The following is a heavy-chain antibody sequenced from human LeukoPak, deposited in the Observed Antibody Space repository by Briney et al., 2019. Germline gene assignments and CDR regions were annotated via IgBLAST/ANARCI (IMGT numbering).Heavy chain of an antibody. V-gene: IGHV3-53*01. Sequence: GGSLRLSCAASGFTFSNSAMSWVRQAPGKGLEWVSAIYSGGSTYYADSVKGRFTISRDNSKNTLYLQMNSLRAEDTAVYYCARSRDGYNGLFDPWGQGTLVTVSS. D-gene: IGHD5-24*01. CDR2: IYSGGST. CDR1: GFTFSNSA. CDR3: ARSRDGYNGLFDP. J-gene: IGHJ5*02.